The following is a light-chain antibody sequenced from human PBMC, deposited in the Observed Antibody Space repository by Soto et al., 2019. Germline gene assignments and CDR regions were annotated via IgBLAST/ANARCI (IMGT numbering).Light chain of an antibody. Sequence: DIQMTQSPSTLSASVGDRVTSTCRASQSISSWLAWYQQKPGKAPNLLIYKASTLESGVPSRFSVSGSGTEFTLTVSSLQPDDFATYYCQQYDSYPLTFGGGTKVEIK. J-gene: IGKJ4*01. CDR2: KAS. CDR1: QSISSW. V-gene: IGKV1-5*03. CDR3: QQYDSYPLT.